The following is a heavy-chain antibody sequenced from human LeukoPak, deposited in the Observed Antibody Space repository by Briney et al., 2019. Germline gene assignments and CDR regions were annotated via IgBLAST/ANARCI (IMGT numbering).Heavy chain of an antibody. CDR3: ARGAAAGTPAEYFQH. Sequence: EASVKVSCKASGYTFTSYGISRVRRVPGQGLEWMGWISAYNGNTNYAQKLQGRATMTTDTSTSTAYMELRSLRSDDTAVYYCARGAAAGTPAEYFQHWGQGTLVTVSS. CDR2: ISAYNGNT. V-gene: IGHV1-18*01. J-gene: IGHJ1*01. D-gene: IGHD6-13*01. CDR1: GYTFTSYG.